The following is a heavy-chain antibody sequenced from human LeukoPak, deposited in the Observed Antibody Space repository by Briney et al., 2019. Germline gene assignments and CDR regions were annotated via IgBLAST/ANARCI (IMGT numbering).Heavy chain of an antibody. CDR3: ARPGDHYDLSLYFDY. V-gene: IGHV3-30*01. D-gene: IGHD3-3*01. CDR2: ISYDGSNK. CDR1: GFTFSSYA. Sequence: PGGSLRLSCTASGFTFSSYAMHWVRQAPGKGLEWVAVISYDGSNKYYADSVKGRFTISRDNSKNTLYLQMNSLRAEDTAVYYCARPGDHYDLSLYFDYWGQGTLVTVSS. J-gene: IGHJ4*02.